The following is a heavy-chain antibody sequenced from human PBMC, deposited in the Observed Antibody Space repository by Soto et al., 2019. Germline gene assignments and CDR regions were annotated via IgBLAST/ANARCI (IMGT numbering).Heavy chain of an antibody. D-gene: IGHD3-22*01. J-gene: IGHJ4*02. Sequence: KPSETLSLTCTVSGASIIDYYWSWIRQPPGKGLEWIGYIYYSGSTNYNPSLQSRVTISQDTSKNQFSLRVTSVTAADTAVYFCARDREYCDSNGLYFDSWGQGTLVTVSS. CDR1: GASIIDYY. V-gene: IGHV4-59*01. CDR2: IYYSGST. CDR3: ARDREYCDSNGLYFDS.